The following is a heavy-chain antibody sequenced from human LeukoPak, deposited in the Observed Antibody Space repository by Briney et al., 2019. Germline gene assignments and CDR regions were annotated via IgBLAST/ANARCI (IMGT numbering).Heavy chain of an antibody. CDR1: GYSIRSGYY. CDR3: ARLVTLLWWFDP. Sequence: SETLSLTCAVSGYSIRSGYYWGWIRQPPGKGLEWIGSIYHSGNTYYNPSLKSRVTISVDTSKNQFSLKLSSVTAADTAVYYCARLVTLLWWFDPWGQGTLVTVSS. CDR2: IYHSGNT. V-gene: IGHV4-38-2*01. D-gene: IGHD3-10*02. J-gene: IGHJ5*02.